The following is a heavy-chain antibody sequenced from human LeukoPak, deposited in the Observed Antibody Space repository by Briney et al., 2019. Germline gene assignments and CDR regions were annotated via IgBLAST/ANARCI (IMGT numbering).Heavy chain of an antibody. CDR3: TATTGYSSSWYGPFFDY. V-gene: IGHV3-15*01. CDR2: IKSKTDGGTT. J-gene: IGHJ4*02. D-gene: IGHD6-13*01. CDR1: GSTFSNAW. Sequence: PGGSLRLSCAASGSTFSNAWMSWVRQAPGKGLEWVGRIKSKTDGGTTDYAAPVKGRFTISRDDSKNTLYLQMNSLKTEDTAVYYCTATTGYSSSWYGPFFDYWGQGTLVTVSS.